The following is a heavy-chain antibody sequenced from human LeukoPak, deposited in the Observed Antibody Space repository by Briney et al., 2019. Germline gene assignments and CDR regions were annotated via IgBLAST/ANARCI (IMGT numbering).Heavy chain of an antibody. CDR3: ARGGLPLSFDWLSPSDY. CDR1: GFTFSTYA. J-gene: IGHJ4*02. V-gene: IGHV3-30*04. CDR2: ISYDGSNK. D-gene: IGHD3-9*01. Sequence: GGSLRLSCAASGFTFSTYAMHWVRQAPGKGLEWVAVISYDGSNKYYADSVKGRFTISRDNSKNTLYLQMNSLRVGDTAVYYCARGGLPLSFDWLSPSDYWGQGTLVTVSS.